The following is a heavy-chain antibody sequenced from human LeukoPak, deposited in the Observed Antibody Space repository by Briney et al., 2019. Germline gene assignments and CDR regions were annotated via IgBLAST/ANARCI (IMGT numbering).Heavy chain of an antibody. J-gene: IGHJ4*02. D-gene: IGHD1-20*01. Sequence: EGSLRLSCAASGFIFSDYYMSWIRQAPGKGLEWVSYISTSGSTINYADSVKGRFTISRDNARNSLYLHMHSLRDEDTAVYYCARGQTYNWNYVDYWGQGTLVTVSS. CDR3: ARGQTYNWNYVDY. V-gene: IGHV3-11*01. CDR1: GFIFSDYY. CDR2: ISTSGSTI.